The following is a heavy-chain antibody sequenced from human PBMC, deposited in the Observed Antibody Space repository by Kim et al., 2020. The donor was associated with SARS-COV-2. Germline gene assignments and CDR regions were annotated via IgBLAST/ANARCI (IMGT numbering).Heavy chain of an antibody. V-gene: IGHV3-30-3*01. J-gene: IGHJ4*02. CDR2: ISYDGSNK. Sequence: GGSLRLSCAASGFTFSSYAMHWVRQAPGKGLEWVAVISYDGSNKYYADSVKGRFTISRDNSKNTLYLQMNSLRAEDTAVYYCARDERYYDILTGYLFDYWGQGTLVTVSS. D-gene: IGHD3-9*01. CDR3: ARDERYYDILTGYLFDY. CDR1: GFTFSSYA.